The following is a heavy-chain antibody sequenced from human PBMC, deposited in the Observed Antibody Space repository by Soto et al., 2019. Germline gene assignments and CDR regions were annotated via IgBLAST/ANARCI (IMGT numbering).Heavy chain of an antibody. CDR2: IYYSGST. J-gene: IGHJ5*02. D-gene: IGHD3-10*01. CDR1: GGSISSYY. CDR3: GRNDAGGWGSYNINNWSHP. V-gene: IGHV4-59*08. Sequence: SETLSLTCTVSGGSISSYYWSWIRQPPGKGLEWIGYIYYSGSTNYNPSLKSRVTISVDTSKNQFSLKLSSVTAADTAVYYCGRNDAGGWGSYNINNWSHPGGQEPRVTVPS.